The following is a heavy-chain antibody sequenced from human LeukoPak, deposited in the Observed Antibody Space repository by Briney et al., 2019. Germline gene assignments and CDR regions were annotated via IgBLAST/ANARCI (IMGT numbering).Heavy chain of an antibody. J-gene: IGHJ3*02. CDR1: GGSISSGGYY. CDR2: IYYSGST. V-gene: IGHV4-31*03. Sequence: SQTLSLTCTVSGGSISSGGYYWSWIRQHPGKGLEWIGYIYYSGSTYYNPSLKSRVTISVDTSKNQFSLKLSSVTAANTAVYYCASSHARAFDIWGQGTMVTVSS. CDR3: ASSHARAFDI.